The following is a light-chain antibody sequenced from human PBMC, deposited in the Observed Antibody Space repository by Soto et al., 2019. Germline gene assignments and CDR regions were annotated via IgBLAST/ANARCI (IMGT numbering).Light chain of an antibody. Sequence: EIVLTQSPGTLSLSPGERVTLSCRASQSVSSSYLGWYQQKPGQAPRLLIYGASSRATGIPDRFSGSGSGTDFTLTLRRLEPEDFAVYYCQQYGSSPYTFGQWTKLEIK. J-gene: IGKJ2*01. CDR1: QSVSSSY. CDR3: QQYGSSPYT. V-gene: IGKV3-20*01. CDR2: GAS.